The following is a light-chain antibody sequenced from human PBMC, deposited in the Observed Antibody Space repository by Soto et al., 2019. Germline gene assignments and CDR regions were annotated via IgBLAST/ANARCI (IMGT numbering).Light chain of an antibody. J-gene: IGKJ4*01. V-gene: IGKV3-15*01. CDR3: QQYNNWPPLT. Sequence: EIVVPDSRGTLSVSPGERDTLSCRASQSVSSNLAWYQQKPGQAPRLLIYGASTRATGIPARFSGSGSGTEFTLTISSLQSEDFAVYYCQQYNNWPPLTFGGGTKMDIK. CDR2: GAS. CDR1: QSVSSN.